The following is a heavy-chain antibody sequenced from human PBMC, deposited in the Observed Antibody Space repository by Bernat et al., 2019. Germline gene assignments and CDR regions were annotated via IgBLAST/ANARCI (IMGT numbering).Heavy chain of an antibody. CDR1: GFTFRSYS. CDR3: VKGHIGA. CDR2: ISGTSSYI. J-gene: IGHJ5*02. Sequence: EVQLVESGGGLVKPGGSLRLSCVASGFTFRSYSMNWVRQTPGKGLEWVSYISGTSSYIDYADSVKGRFTISRDNAKNSVFLQMNSLRVEDSAMYYCVKGHIGAWGKGTLVIVSS. V-gene: IGHV3-21*04.